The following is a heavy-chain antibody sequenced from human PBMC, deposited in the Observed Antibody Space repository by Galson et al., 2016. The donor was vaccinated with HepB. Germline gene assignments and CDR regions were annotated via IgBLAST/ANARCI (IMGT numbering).Heavy chain of an antibody. D-gene: IGHD3-3*01. V-gene: IGHV5-51*01. CDR1: GYTFDSHW. CDR2: IYPGDYDI. Sequence: QSGAEVKKPGESLKISCSGSGYTFDSHWIGWVRQMPGNGLAWMAIIYPGDYDIRYSPSFTGPVTISVAKSISTAYLQWISLTASDTAIYYCGRSLRGSYDFWGAIYNYYAMDVWGQGTTVIVS. J-gene: IGHJ6*02. CDR3: GRSLRGSYDFWGAIYNYYAMDV.